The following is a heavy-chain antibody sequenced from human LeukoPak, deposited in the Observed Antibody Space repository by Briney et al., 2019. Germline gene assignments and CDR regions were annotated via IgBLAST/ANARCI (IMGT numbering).Heavy chain of an antibody. CDR2: INHNGNVN. D-gene: IGHD6-13*01. CDR3: ATFSSSWYSDAFDI. J-gene: IGHJ3*02. CDR1: GFTFSSYW. V-gene: IGHV3-7*01. Sequence: PGGSLRLSCAASGFTFSSYWMNWARQAPGKGLEWVASINHNGNVNYYVDSVKGRFTISRDNAKNSLYLQMNSLRAEDTAVYYCATFSSSWYSDAFDIWGQGTMVTVSS.